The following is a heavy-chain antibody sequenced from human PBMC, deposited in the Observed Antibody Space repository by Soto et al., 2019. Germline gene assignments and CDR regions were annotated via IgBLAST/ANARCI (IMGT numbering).Heavy chain of an antibody. CDR3: AKYSAAGSRYFDY. Sequence: EVQLVESGGALVQPGGSLRLACAASGFTFRMYPMAWARQAPGKGLEWVSAIGTDDGDTRYADSVKGRFTISRDNSKNTVFLEMNSLRVEDTALYYCAKYSAAGSRYFDYWGQGTLVTVSS. J-gene: IGHJ4*02. CDR2: IGTDDGDT. V-gene: IGHV3-23*04. CDR1: GFTFRMYP. D-gene: IGHD6-13*01.